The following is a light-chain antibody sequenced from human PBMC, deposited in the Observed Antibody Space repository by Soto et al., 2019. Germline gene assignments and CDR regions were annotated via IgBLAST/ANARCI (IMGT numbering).Light chain of an antibody. Sequence: DIQMTQSPSTLSAAVGDRVTITCRASHSINQWLAWYQHKAWKAPKLLIYGASDVQSGVPTRLSGSGSLTEFTLSISSLQHDYVATYYGQQYNSYTRTFGQGTKMEIK. CDR2: GAS. V-gene: IGKV1-5*01. CDR3: QQYNSYTRT. CDR1: HSINQW. J-gene: IGKJ2*01.